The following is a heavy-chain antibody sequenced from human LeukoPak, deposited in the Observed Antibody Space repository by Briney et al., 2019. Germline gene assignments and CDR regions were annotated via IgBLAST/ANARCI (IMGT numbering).Heavy chain of an antibody. CDR3: AKDEGYCSSTSCYYMDV. D-gene: IGHD2-2*01. CDR2: ISGSGGST. CDR1: GFTFSSYA. Sequence: GGSLRLSCAASGFTFSSYAMSSVRQAPGKGLEWVSAISGSGGSTYYADSVKGRFTISRDNSKNTLYLQMNSLRAEDTAVYYCAKDEGYCSSTSCYYMDVWGKGTTVTVSS. J-gene: IGHJ6*03. V-gene: IGHV3-23*01.